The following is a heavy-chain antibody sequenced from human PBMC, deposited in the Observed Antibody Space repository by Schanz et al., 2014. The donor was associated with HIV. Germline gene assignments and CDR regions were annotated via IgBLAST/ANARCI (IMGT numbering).Heavy chain of an antibody. CDR2: ISYDGSNK. Sequence: VQLVESGGGVVQPGRALRLSCAVSGFIFSNYGMHWVRQGPGKGLEWVAVISYDGSNKYYADSVKGRFTIARDNSKNTLYLQMNSLRAEDTAVYYCAKGLRQWLVLGVSDYWGQGTLVTVSS. J-gene: IGHJ4*02. D-gene: IGHD6-19*01. CDR1: GFIFSNYG. V-gene: IGHV3-30*18. CDR3: AKGLRQWLVLGVSDY.